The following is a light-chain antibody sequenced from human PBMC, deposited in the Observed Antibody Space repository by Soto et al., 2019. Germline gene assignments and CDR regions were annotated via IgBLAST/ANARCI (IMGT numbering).Light chain of an antibody. V-gene: IGKV3-11*01. CDR2: DAS. J-gene: IGKJ4*01. CDR3: QQYNGN. Sequence: EIVLAQSPATLSLSPGERATLSCRASQSVSSYLAWYQQKPGQAPRLLIYDASNRATGIPARFSGSGSGTEFTLTISSLQPEDSATYYCQQYNGNFGGGTKVDIK. CDR1: QSVSSY.